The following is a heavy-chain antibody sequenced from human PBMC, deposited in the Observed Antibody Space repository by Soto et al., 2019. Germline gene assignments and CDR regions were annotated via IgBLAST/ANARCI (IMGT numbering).Heavy chain of an antibody. D-gene: IGHD2-2*01. V-gene: IGHV1-18*04. CDR2: IRPYNGNT. CDR1: GYTFTDYG. CDR3: ARAYCSSTRCYLHLDY. J-gene: IGHJ4*02. Sequence: QVQLVQSGGEVKKPGASVKVSCKASGYTFTDYGISWVRQALGQGLEWMGWIRPYNGNTNYAQKFQGRVTMTTDTSTSTAYLQLRSLRSDDTAVYYCARAYCSSTRCYLHLDYWGQGTLVTVSS.